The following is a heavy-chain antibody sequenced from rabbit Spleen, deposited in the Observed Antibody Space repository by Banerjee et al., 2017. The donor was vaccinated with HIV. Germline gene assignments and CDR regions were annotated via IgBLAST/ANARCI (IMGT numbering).Heavy chain of an antibody. Sequence: QSLEESGGDLVKPGASLTLTCTASGFSFSSRYYMCWVRQAPGKGLEWIGYIDPVFGITYYANWVYGRFSISRENAQNTVFLQMTSLTAADTATYFCARDGAGGSYFALWGPGTLVTV. V-gene: IGHV1S40*01. CDR3: ARDGAGGSYFAL. J-gene: IGHJ4*01. CDR2: IDPVFGIT. D-gene: IGHD8-1*01. CDR1: GFSFSSRYY.